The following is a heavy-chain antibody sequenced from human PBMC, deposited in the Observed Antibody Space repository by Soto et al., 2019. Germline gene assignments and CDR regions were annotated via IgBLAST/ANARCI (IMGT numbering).Heavy chain of an antibody. CDR1: GFTFSSYD. J-gene: IGHJ6*02. CDR2: ISSSGSTI. V-gene: IGHV3-48*03. CDR3: ANSSWSSYSNSVYYYYCIDV. D-gene: IGHD3-3*01. Sequence: PGGSLRLSCAASGFTFSSYDMNWVRQAPGKGLDWVSYISSSGSTIYYADSVKGRFTISRDNAKNSMYLQMNSLRADDTAVYYCANSSWSSYSNSVYYYYCIDVWGQGTTVTVSS.